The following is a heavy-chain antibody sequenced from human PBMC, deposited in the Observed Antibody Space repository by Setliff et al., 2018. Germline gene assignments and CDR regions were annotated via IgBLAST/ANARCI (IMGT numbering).Heavy chain of an antibody. D-gene: IGHD4-17*01. CDR2: ISAYNGNT. CDR1: GYTFTSYG. J-gene: IGHJ3*02. CDR3: ARDTLGYGDYVGFDI. Sequence: GASVKVSCKASGYTFTSYGISWVRQAPGQGLEWMGWISAYNGNTNSAQKFQGRVTMTRDTSISTAYMELSRLRSDDTAVYYCARDTLGYGDYVGFDIWGQGTMVTVSS. V-gene: IGHV1-18*01.